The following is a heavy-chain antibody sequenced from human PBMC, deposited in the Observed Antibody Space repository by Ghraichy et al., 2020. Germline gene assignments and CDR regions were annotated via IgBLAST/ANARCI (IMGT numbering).Heavy chain of an antibody. Sequence: GESLNISCAASGFTFSSYWMSWVRQAPGKGLEWVANIKQDGSEKYYVDSVKGRFTISRDNAKNSLYLQMNSLRAEDTAVYYCARDSVEDSSSLLRADAFDIWGQGTMVTVSS. D-gene: IGHD6-13*01. CDR3: ARDSVEDSSSLLRADAFDI. J-gene: IGHJ3*02. CDR2: IKQDGSEK. CDR1: GFTFSSYW. V-gene: IGHV3-7*03.